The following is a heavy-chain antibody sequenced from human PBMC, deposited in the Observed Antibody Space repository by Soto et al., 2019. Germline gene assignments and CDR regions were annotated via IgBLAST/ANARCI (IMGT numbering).Heavy chain of an antibody. J-gene: IGHJ4*02. V-gene: IGHV2-5*01. CDR3: TLRQDTSRGPIY. Sequence: SGPTLVNPTQTLTLTCTISGFSLTTRGMTLGWIRQPPGKAPEWLALSTQYSPSLQSRLTFTEDTSKNQVVLTMTNMDPVDTATYYCTLRQDTSRGPIYWGQGIMVTVSS. CDR2: ST. D-gene: IGHD6-13*01. CDR1: GFSLTTRGMT.